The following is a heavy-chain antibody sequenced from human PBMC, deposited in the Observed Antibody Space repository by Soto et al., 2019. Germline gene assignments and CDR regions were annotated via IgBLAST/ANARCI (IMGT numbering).Heavy chain of an antibody. Sequence: PGGSLRLSCAASGFTFSSYGMHWVRQAPGKGLEWVAVISYDGSNKYYADSVKGRFTISRDNSKNTLYLQMNSLRAEDTAAYYCAKSLNYDFWSGNYGMDVWGQGTTVTVSS. J-gene: IGHJ6*02. D-gene: IGHD3-3*01. CDR3: AKSLNYDFWSGNYGMDV. CDR1: GFTFSSYG. CDR2: ISYDGSNK. V-gene: IGHV3-30*18.